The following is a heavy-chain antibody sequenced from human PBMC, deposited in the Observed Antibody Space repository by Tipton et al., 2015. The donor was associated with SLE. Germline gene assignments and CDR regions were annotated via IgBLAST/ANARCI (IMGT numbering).Heavy chain of an antibody. CDR1: GYSFTSYW. J-gene: IGHJ3*02. CDR2: IYPGDSDI. CDR3: AYTSSHNNAFDI. V-gene: IGHV5-51*03. D-gene: IGHD6-13*01. Sequence: QLVQSGAEVKKPGESLKISCKGSGYSFTSYWIGWVRQMPGKGLEWVGIIYPGDSDIRYSPSFEGHVTISADKSIRTAYLQWSSLTASDTAMYYCAYTSSHNNAFDIWGQGSMVTVSS.